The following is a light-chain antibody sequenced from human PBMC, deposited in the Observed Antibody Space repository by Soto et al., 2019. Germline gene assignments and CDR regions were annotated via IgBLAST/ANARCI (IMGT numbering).Light chain of an antibody. CDR1: SSDIGAYDY. J-gene: IGLJ1*01. CDR3: CSYTVSGTYV. Sequence: QSALTQPASLSGSPGQSITISCTGTSSDIGAYDYVSWFQQHPGKAPKLMISEVNNRPSGVSNRFSGSKSGNTAYLTISGLQAEDEADYYCCSYTVSGTYVFGTGTKVTVL. V-gene: IGLV2-14*01. CDR2: EVN.